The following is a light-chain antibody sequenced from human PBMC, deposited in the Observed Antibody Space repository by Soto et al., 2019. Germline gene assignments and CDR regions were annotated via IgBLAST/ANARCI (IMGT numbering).Light chain of an antibody. CDR3: SSYTTSNAVV. J-gene: IGLJ2*01. CDR1: NSDVRRYDY. Sequence: QSVLTQPASVSGSPGQSITISCAGTNSDVRRYDYVSWYQQYPGKAPKLIIYDVTNRPSGVSNRFSASKSGNTASLTISGLQAEDEADYYCSSYTTSNAVVFGGGTKLTVL. CDR2: DVT. V-gene: IGLV2-14*01.